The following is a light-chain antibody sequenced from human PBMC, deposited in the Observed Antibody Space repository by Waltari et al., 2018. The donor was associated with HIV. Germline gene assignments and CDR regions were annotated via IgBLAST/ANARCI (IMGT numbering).Light chain of an antibody. Sequence: EVLMTQSPATLSVSPGERATLSCRASQSGSSTLAWYQQKPGQAPRLLIYGASTRATGIPARFSGSGSGTDFTLTISSLQSEDCADYYCQQYHNWPLGTFGQGTKVEIK. CDR1: QSGSST. J-gene: IGKJ1*01. V-gene: IGKV3-15*01. CDR3: QQYHNWPLGT. CDR2: GAS.